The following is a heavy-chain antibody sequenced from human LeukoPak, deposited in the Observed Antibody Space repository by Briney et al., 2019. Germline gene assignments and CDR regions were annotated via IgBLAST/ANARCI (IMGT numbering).Heavy chain of an antibody. D-gene: IGHD3-22*01. J-gene: IGHJ3*02. CDR2: INHSGST. Sequence: SETLSLTCAVSGGTFSGYYWSWIRQPPGKGLEWIGEINHSGSTNYNPCLKSRVTISVDTSKTQFSLKLSSVTDADTAVYYCARVPIVVVIKDAFDIWGQGTMVTVSS. V-gene: IGHV4-34*01. CDR1: GGTFSGYY. CDR3: ARVPIVVVIKDAFDI.